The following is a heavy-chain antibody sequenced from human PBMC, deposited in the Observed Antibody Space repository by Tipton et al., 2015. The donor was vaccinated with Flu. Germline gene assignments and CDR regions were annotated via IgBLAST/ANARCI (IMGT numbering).Heavy chain of an antibody. Sequence: SLRLSCAASGFTFSSYWMSWVRQAPGKGLEWVASIKQDGSVKYYVDSVKGRFSISRDNAKKSVYLQMNSLRAEDTALYYCVRAVGGAAALWGQGTMVTVSS. CDR3: VRAVGGAAAL. CDR1: GFTFSSYW. V-gene: IGHV3-7*03. CDR2: IKQDGSVK. J-gene: IGHJ3*01. D-gene: IGHD6-13*01.